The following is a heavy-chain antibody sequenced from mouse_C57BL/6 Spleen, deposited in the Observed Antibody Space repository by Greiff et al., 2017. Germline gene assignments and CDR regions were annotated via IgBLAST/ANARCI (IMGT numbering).Heavy chain of an antibody. CDR3: TTLYGSSYRYFDV. J-gene: IGHJ1*03. CDR1: GFNIKDDY. D-gene: IGHD1-1*01. V-gene: IGHV14-4*01. CDR2: IDPENGDT. Sequence: EVQLQQSGAELVRPGASVKLSCTASGFNIKDDYMHWVKQRPEQGLEWIGWIDPENGDTEYASKFQGKATITADTSSNTAYLQLSSLTSEDTAVYYCTTLYGSSYRYFDVWGTGTTVTVSS.